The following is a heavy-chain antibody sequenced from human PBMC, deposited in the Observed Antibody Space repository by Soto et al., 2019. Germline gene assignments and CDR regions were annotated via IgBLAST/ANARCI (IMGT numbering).Heavy chain of an antibody. D-gene: IGHD3-22*01. V-gene: IGHV5-10-1*01. Sequence: PGESLKISCKGSGYSFTRHLISWVRQMPGKGLEWMGRIDPSDSYTNYSPSFQGHVTISADKSISTAYLQWSSLKASDTAMYYCARRPFSSSGYYSNFDYWGQGTLVTVSS. CDR3: ARRPFSSSGYYSNFDY. CDR2: IDPSDSYT. J-gene: IGHJ4*02. CDR1: GYSFTRHL.